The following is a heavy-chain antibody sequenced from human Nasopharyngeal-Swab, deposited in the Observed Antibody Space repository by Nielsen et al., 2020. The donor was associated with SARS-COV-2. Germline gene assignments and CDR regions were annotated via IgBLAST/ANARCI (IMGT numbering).Heavy chain of an antibody. J-gene: IGHJ6*03. CDR1: GDSISSNY. V-gene: IGHV4-59*01. D-gene: IGHD2-21*01. CDR2: IYYSGST. Sequence: GSLRLSCTVSGDSISSNYWSWIRQPPGKGLEWFWSIYYSGSTNYNPSLKSRVTISVDTSKNQFSLKLSSVTAADTAVYYCARDRTQTIQRGLNYYFYYYMDVWGKGTTVTVSS. CDR3: ARDRTQTIQRGLNYYFYYYMDV.